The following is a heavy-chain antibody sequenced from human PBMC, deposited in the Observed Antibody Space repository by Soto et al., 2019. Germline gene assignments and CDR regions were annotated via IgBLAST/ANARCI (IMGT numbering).Heavy chain of an antibody. Sequence: SQTLSLTCAISGDSVSSNSAAWNWIRQSPSRGLEWLGRTYYRSKWYNDYAVSVKSRITINPDTSKNQFSLQLNSVTPEDTAVYYCARLAAIAAAVRVNYYYYYGMDVRGQRTTVTVSS. V-gene: IGHV6-1*01. CDR2: TYYRSKWYN. D-gene: IGHD6-13*01. J-gene: IGHJ6*02. CDR1: GDSVSSNSAA. CDR3: ARLAAIAAAVRVNYYYYYGMDV.